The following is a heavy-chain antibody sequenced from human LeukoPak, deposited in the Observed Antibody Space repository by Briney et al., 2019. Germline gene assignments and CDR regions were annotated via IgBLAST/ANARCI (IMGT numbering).Heavy chain of an antibody. CDR2: IYYSGST. V-gene: IGHV4-59*08. Sequence: SETLSLTCTVSGGSISSYYWSWIRQPPGKGLEWIGYIYYSGSTNYNPSLKSRVTISVDTSKNQFSLKLSSVTAADTAVYYCARGSGGNSGLHYYYGMDVWGQGTTVTVSS. CDR1: GGSISSYY. CDR3: ARGSGGNSGLHYYYGMDV. J-gene: IGHJ6*02. D-gene: IGHD4-23*01.